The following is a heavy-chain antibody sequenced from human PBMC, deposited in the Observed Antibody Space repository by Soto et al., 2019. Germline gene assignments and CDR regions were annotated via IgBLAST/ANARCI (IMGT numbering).Heavy chain of an antibody. CDR1: GSTFTSYG. CDR2: ISAYNGNT. D-gene: IGHD2-21*01. V-gene: IGHV1-18*04. CDR3: ARVHGLERVGVVIRDHYYYGMDV. J-gene: IGHJ6*02. Sequence: ASVKVSCKASGSTFTSYGISWVRQAPGQGLEWMGWISAYNGNTNYAQKFQGRVTMTTDTSTSTAYMELRRLRSDDTAVYYCARVHGLERVGVVIRDHYYYGMDVWGQGTTVTVSS.